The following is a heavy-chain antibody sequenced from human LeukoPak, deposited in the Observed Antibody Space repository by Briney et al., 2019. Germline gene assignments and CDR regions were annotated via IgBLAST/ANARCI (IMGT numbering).Heavy chain of an antibody. CDR3: ARGTARVAAVDYYFDY. V-gene: IGHV4-31*03. J-gene: IGHJ4*02. CDR1: GGSISSGGYY. Sequence: SETLSLTCTVSGGSISSGGYYWSWIRQHPGKGLEWIGYIYYSGSTYYNPSLKSRVTISVDTSKNQFSLKLSSVTAADTAVHYCARGTARVAAVDYYFDYWGQGTLVTVSS. CDR2: IYYSGST. D-gene: IGHD6-13*01.